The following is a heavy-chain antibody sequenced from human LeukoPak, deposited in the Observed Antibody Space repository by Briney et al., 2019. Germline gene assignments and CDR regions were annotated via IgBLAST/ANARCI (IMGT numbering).Heavy chain of an antibody. CDR2: INGDGSST. CDR1: GFTFSDYY. Sequence: QSGGSLRLSCAASGFTFSDYYMHWVRQAPGKGLVWVSHINGDGSSTNHADSVKGRFTISRDNAKNTLYLQMNSLRAEDTAVYYCARGKCNYGCDSWGQGTLVTVSS. CDR3: ARGKCNYGCDS. V-gene: IGHV3-74*01. J-gene: IGHJ4*02. D-gene: IGHD2/OR15-2a*01.